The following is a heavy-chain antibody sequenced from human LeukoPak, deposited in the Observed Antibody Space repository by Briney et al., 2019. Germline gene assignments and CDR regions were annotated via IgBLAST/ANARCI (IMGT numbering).Heavy chain of an antibody. D-gene: IGHD5-12*01. CDR3: ARAWLRLNPYFDY. Sequence: SVKVSCKASGGTFSSYAISWVRQAPGQGLEWMGGIIPIFDTANYAQKFQGRVTITADKSTSTAYMELSSLRSEDTAVYYCARAWLRLNPYFDYWGQGTLVTVSS. CDR2: IIPIFDTA. J-gene: IGHJ4*02. CDR1: GGTFSSYA. V-gene: IGHV1-69*06.